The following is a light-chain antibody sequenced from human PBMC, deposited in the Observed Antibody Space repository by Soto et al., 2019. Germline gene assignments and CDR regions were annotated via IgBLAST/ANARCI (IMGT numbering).Light chain of an antibody. V-gene: IGKV3-20*01. J-gene: IGKJ1*01. Sequence: EVVVPRSPAPLSVSPGERATLSCMASQSVSSNLAWYQQRPGQAPRLLIYGASTRATGVSDRFSGSVSGTDFTLIISGLEPEDFAVYYCQQDGRSPATFGPGTKVDIK. CDR3: QQDGRSPAT. CDR2: GAS. CDR1: QSVSSN.